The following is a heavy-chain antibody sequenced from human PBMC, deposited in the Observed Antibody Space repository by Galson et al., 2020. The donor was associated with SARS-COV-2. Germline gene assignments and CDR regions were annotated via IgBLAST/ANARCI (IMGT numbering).Heavy chain of an antibody. Sequence: ASVKVSCKASGYIFTGYYMHWVRQAPGQGLEWMGRINPNSGGTNYAQRFQGGVTMTRDTSISTAYLELSRLRSDNTAVYYCALGYSGSGTDFDYWGQGALVTFSS. CDR2: INPNSGGT. CDR3: ALGYSGSGTDFDY. CDR1: GYIFTGYY. V-gene: IGHV1-2*06. D-gene: IGHD3-10*01. J-gene: IGHJ4*02.